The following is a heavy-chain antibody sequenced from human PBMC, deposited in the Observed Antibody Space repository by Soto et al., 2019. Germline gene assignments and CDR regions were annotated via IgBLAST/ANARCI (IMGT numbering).Heavy chain of an antibody. V-gene: IGHV4-34*01. CDR2: INHSGST. J-gene: IGHJ4*02. Sequence: SETLSLTCAVYGASLSDNYCNWLRQPPGKGLEWIGEINHSGSTNYNPSLKSRVTISVDMSKNQFSLKLSSVTAANTAVYYCARGGRQQLIPTPISYKIDYWGQGTLVTVSS. CDR3: ARGGRQQLIPTPISYKIDY. CDR1: GASLSDNY. D-gene: IGHD6-13*01.